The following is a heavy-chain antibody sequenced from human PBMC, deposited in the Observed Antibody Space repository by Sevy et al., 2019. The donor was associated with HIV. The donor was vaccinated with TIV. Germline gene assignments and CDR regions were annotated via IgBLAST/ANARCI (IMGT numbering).Heavy chain of an antibody. V-gene: IGHV3-9*01. D-gene: IGHD3-9*01. CDR1: GFSFDAYV. CDR3: VKGRTGIVTGRGGMDS. Sequence: GGSLRLSCVASGFSFDAYVMHWVRQPPGKGLEWISSISGTSGTIGYADSVRGRFSISRDNADNSLYLQMNGLRTEDTAFYYCVKGRTGIVTGRGGMDSWGQGTLVTVSS. CDR2: ISGTSGTI. J-gene: IGHJ4*02.